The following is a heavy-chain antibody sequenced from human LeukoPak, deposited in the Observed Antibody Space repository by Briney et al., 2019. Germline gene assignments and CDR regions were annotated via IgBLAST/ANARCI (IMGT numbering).Heavy chain of an antibody. CDR2: VYPKNGDT. Sequence: ASVKVSCKASGYTFTVYYMHWVRQAPGQGLEWMGWVYPKNGDTYYAQKFQGRVTMTRDTSISTIYLSLRGLRSDDTAVYYCAREIWYYSQWGQGTQVTVSS. V-gene: IGHV1-2*02. CDR3: AREIWYYSQ. J-gene: IGHJ4*02. D-gene: IGHD2-21*01. CDR1: GYTFTVYY.